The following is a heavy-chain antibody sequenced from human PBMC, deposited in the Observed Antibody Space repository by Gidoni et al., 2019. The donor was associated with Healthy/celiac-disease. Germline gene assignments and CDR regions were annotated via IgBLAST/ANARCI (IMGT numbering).Heavy chain of an antibody. CDR2: IIPIFGTA. J-gene: IGHJ4*02. V-gene: IGHV1-69*01. CDR3: ARDGGSGSGSSNGAPFDY. CDR1: GGTFSSYA. Sequence: QVQLVQSGAEVKKPGSSVKVSCKASGGTFSSYAISWVRQAPGQGLEWMGGIIPIFGTANYAQKFQGRVTITADESTSTAYMELSSLRSEDTAVYYCARDGGSGSGSSNGAPFDYWGQGTLVTVSS. D-gene: IGHD3-10*01.